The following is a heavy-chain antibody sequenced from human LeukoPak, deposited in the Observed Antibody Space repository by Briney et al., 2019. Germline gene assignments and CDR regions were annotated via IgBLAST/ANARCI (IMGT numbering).Heavy chain of an antibody. CDR1: GGSISSGGYY. CDR2: IYYSGST. Sequence: SETLSLTCTVSGGSISSGGYYWSWIRQHPGKGLEWIGYIYYSGSTYYNPSLKSRVTISVDTSKNQFSLKLSSVTAADTAAYYCARAPGIEKQLVNIDAFDIWGQGTMVTVSS. V-gene: IGHV4-31*03. J-gene: IGHJ3*02. CDR3: ARAPGIEKQLVNIDAFDI. D-gene: IGHD6-13*01.